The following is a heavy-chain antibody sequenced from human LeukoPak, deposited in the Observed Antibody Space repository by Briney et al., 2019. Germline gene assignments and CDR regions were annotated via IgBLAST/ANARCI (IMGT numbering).Heavy chain of an antibody. CDR3: ARGAYGGNGEGLGFDY. J-gene: IGHJ4*02. CDR1: AFTLSSYW. Sequence: GGSLRLSCTASAFTLSSYWMHWVRQAPGKGLVWVSRINGDGSTSSSADSVKGRFTISRDNAKNTLYLQMNSLRAEDTAVYYCARGAYGGNGEGLGFDYWGQGTLVTVSS. V-gene: IGHV3-74*01. D-gene: IGHD4/OR15-4a*01. CDR2: INGDGSTS.